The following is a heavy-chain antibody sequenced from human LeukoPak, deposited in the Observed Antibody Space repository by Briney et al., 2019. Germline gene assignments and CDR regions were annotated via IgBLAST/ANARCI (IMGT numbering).Heavy chain of an antibody. CDR2: INSDGSST. CDR1: GFTFSSYW. J-gene: IGHJ4*02. V-gene: IGHV3-74*01. D-gene: IGHD2-15*01. CDR3: ARDKDRASAGRCYLPDD. Sequence: GGSLRLSCAASGFTFSSYWMLWVRQATGKGLVWVSRINSDGSSTGNADSVKGRFTISRDNAKNSVYLQMNSLRAEDTAVYYCARDKDRASAGRCYLPDDWGQGTLVTVSS.